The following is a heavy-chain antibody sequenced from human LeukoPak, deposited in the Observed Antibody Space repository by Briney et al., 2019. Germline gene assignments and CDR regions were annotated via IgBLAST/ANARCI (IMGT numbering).Heavy chain of an antibody. D-gene: IGHD3-22*01. J-gene: IGHJ3*02. CDR2: LSFDGSGL. CDR1: GFKFSSYP. CDR3: AKEGDGSGYCGVFDI. Sequence: QSGGSLRLSCAASGFKFSSYPMHWVRQAPGKGLEWVAALSFDGSGLFYADSVKGRFSVSRDNSKNTLFLQMNSLRAEDTAVYYCAKEGDGSGYCGVFDIWGQGTVVTVSS. V-gene: IGHV3-30*04.